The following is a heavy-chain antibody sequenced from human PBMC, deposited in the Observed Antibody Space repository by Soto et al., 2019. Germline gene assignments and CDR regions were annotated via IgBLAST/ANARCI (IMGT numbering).Heavy chain of an antibody. J-gene: IGHJ2*01. CDR1: GYTFANYA. D-gene: IGHD1-26*01. V-gene: IGHV1-3*01. Sequence: GTSVKVSCKESGYTFANYARHWVRQAPGQRLEWMGWINAGNGNTKYSQKFQGRVTITRDTSASTAYMELSSLRSEDTAVYYCARGGSLYWYFDLWGRGTLVPVSS. CDR3: ARGGSLYWYFDL. CDR2: INAGNGNT.